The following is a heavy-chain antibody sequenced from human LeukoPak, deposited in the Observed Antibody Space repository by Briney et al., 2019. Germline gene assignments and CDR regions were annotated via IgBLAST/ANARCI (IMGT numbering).Heavy chain of an antibody. CDR2: ISYGGSNK. D-gene: IGHD5-24*01. J-gene: IGHJ3*02. Sequence: GGSLRLSCAASGFTFSSYAMHWVRQAPGKGLEWVAVISYGGSNKYYTDSVKGRFTISRDNSKNTLYLQMNSLRAEDTAVYYCARGGGWLQFLNGAFDIWGQGTMVTVSS. CDR1: GFTFSSYA. CDR3: ARGGGWLQFLNGAFDI. V-gene: IGHV3-30-3*01.